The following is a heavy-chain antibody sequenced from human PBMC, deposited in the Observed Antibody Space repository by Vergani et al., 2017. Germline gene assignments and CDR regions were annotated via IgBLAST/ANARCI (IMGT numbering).Heavy chain of an antibody. CDR3: ARVGPAAPRYYYYGMDV. CDR2: INHSGST. CDR1: GGSFSGYY. Sequence: QVQLQQWGAGLLKPSETLSLTCAVYGGSFSGYYWSWIRQPPGKGLEWIGEINHSGSTNYNPSLKSRVTISVDTSKNQFSRKLSSVTAADTAVYYCARVGPAAPRYYYYGMDVWGQGTTVTVSS. V-gene: IGHV4-34*01. D-gene: IGHD2-2*01. J-gene: IGHJ6*02.